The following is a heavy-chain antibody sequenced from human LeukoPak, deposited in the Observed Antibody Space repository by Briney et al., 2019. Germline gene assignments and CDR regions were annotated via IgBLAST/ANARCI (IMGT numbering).Heavy chain of an antibody. CDR2: IYNSGST. J-gene: IGHJ4*02. CDR1: GGSFSGYY. D-gene: IGHD2-2*02. V-gene: IGHV4-34*01. Sequence: SETLSLTCAVYGGSFSGYYWSWIRQPPGKGLEWIGSIYNSGSTYYNPSLRSRVAISVDTSKNQFSLKLSSVTAADTAVFYCARVSHCGSTSCYTGALGFWGQGTLVTVSS. CDR3: ARVSHCGSTSCYTGALGF.